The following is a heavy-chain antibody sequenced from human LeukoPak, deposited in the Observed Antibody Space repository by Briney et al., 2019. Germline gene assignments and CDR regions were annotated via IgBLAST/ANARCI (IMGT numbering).Heavy chain of an antibody. CDR1: GFTFSDYY. CDR2: ISGSGGII. Sequence: GGSLRLSCAASGFTFSDYYMSWIRQAPGKGLEWISYISGSGGIIYYADSVKGRFTISRDNAKNSLFLQMNSLRAEDTAVYYCARGSRNNWFDPWGQETLVTVSS. CDR3: ARGSRNNWFDP. D-gene: IGHD1-26*01. J-gene: IGHJ5*02. V-gene: IGHV3-11*01.